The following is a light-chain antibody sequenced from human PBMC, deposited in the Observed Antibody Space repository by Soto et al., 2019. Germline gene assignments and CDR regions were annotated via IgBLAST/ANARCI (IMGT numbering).Light chain of an antibody. Sequence: IPMTQSPSSLSASVGDRVTLTCRTSRAINNYVNWYQHHPGRVPKLLISSASILQAGVPSRFSAGGSGTHFALTISNLQPEDVATYYCQQSYSTPPNVGQGTKVDIK. J-gene: IGKJ2*01. CDR1: RAINNY. CDR2: SAS. V-gene: IGKV1-39*01. CDR3: QQSYSTPPN.